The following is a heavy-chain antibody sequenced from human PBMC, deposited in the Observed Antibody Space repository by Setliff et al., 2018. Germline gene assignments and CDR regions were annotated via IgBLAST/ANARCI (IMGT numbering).Heavy chain of an antibody. Sequence: PGESLKISCKGSGYTFSNYWVGWVRQMPGKGLEWMGVIYAGDSDTRCSPSFQGQVTFSADKSISTAYLQWSTLKASDTAMYYCARLGSSSWYNDVFDFWGPGTMVTVSS. D-gene: IGHD6-13*01. CDR3: ARLGSSSWYNDVFDF. V-gene: IGHV5-51*01. CDR2: IYAGDSDT. CDR1: GYTFSNYW. J-gene: IGHJ3*01.